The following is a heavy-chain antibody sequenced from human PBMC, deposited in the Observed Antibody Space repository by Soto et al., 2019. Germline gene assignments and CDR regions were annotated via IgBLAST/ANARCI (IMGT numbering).Heavy chain of an antibody. Sequence: GGSLRLSCTASGFPFGHYAMSWVRQAPGKGLEWVAGISGGGDGTNYADSVKGRFTVSRDNSRNTLYLQMDSLRAEDTAIYYCAKDPRLQRAYWGQGTLVTVPS. CDR1: GFPFGHYA. D-gene: IGHD4-4*01. J-gene: IGHJ4*02. CDR2: ISGGGDGT. CDR3: AKDPRLQRAY. V-gene: IGHV3-23*01.